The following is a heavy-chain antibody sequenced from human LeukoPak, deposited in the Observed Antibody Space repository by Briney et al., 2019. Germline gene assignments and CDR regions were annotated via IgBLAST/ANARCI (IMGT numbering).Heavy chain of an antibody. Sequence: ASVNVSCTASGYTFTSYAMHWVRQAPGQGLEWMGWINTGNGNTKYSQKLQGRVTITRDTSASTAFLDLSSLRSEDTAVYYCATAPYNGASDYWGQGTLVTVSS. J-gene: IGHJ4*02. V-gene: IGHV1-3*04. CDR1: GYTFTSYA. D-gene: IGHD5-24*01. CDR2: INTGNGNT. CDR3: ATAPYNGASDY.